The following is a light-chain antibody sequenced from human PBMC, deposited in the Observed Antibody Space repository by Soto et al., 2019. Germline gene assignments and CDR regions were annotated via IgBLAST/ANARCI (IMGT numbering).Light chain of an antibody. J-gene: IGLJ3*02. CDR2: DVS. CDR3: CSYAGSYTVM. Sequence: QSALTQPRSVSGSPGQSVTISCTGTSSDVGGSKYVSWYQQHPGKAPKLVIYDVSKRPSGVPDRFSGSKSGNTASLTISGLQAEDEADYYCCSYAGSYTVMFDGGTKLTVL. V-gene: IGLV2-11*01. CDR1: SSDVGGSKY.